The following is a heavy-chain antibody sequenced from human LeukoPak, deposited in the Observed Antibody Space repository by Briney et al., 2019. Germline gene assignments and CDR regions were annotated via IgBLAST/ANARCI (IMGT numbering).Heavy chain of an antibody. V-gene: IGHV3-48*04. Sequence: GGALRLSCTASGFTFSSYSMNWVRQAPGKGLEWISYISGSSSTTYYADSVKGRFTISRDNAKNSVYLQMNSLRAEDTAVYYCARVVDTAMAELDYWGQGTLVTASS. CDR2: ISGSSSTT. J-gene: IGHJ4*02. CDR3: ARVVDTAMAELDY. CDR1: GFTFSSYS. D-gene: IGHD5-18*01.